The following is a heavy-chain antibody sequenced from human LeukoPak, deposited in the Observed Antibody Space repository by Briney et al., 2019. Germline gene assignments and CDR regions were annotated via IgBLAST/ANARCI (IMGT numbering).Heavy chain of an antibody. CDR1: GYTFTNYF. D-gene: IGHD3-9*01. V-gene: IGHV1-46*03. CDR3: ARDDLLTGSKGGSDAFDL. J-gene: IGHJ3*01. Sequence: ASVKVSCKASGYTFTNYFIHWVRQAPGQGLEWMGLLNPSGGDPIYAQKFQGRVTMTGDTSTSTVYMEVSSLRSEDTAVYYCARDDLLTGSKGGSDAFDLWGQGTMVTVSS. CDR2: LNPSGGDP.